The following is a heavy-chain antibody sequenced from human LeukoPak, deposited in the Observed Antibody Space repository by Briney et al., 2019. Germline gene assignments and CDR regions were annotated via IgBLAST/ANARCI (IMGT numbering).Heavy chain of an antibody. V-gene: IGHV1-45*02. CDR1: GYTFTYRY. D-gene: IGHD7-27*01. CDR3: ARGDWGSKGAFDI. J-gene: IGHJ3*02. Sequence: ASVKVSCKASGYTFTYRYLHWVRQAPGQVLEWMGWITPFNGNTNYAQKFQDRVTITRDRSMSTAYMELSSLRSEDTAMYYCARGDWGSKGAFDIWGQGTMVTVSS. CDR2: ITPFNGNT.